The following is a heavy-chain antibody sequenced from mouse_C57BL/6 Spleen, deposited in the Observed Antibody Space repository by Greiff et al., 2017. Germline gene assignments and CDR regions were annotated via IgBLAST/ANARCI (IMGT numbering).Heavy chain of an antibody. J-gene: IGHJ2*01. Sequence: EVKVVESGPELVKPGASVKISCKASGYSFTGYYMNWVKQSPEKSLEWIGEINPSTGGTTYNQKFKAKATVTVDKSSSTAYMQLKSLTTEDSAVYYCARKSNGVVYWGQGTTLTVSS. V-gene: IGHV1-42*01. CDR3: ARKSNGVVY. CDR2: INPSTGGT. D-gene: IGHD2-5*01. CDR1: GYSFTGYY.